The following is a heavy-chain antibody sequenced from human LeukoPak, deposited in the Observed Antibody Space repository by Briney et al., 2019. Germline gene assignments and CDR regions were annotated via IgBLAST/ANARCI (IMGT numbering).Heavy chain of an antibody. J-gene: IGHJ3*02. CDR3: ARATVTSSLRGGDAFDI. V-gene: IGHV3-74*01. D-gene: IGHD4-17*01. CDR1: GFTFSSYW. CDR2: INSDGSST. Sequence: GGSLRLSRAASGFTFSSYWMHWVRQGPGKGLVWVSRINSDGSSTSYADSVKGRFTVSRDNAKNTLYLQMNSLRAEDTAVYYCARATVTSSLRGGDAFDIWGQGTMVTVSS.